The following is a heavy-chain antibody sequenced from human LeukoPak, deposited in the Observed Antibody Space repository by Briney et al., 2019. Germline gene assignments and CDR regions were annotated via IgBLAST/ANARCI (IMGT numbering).Heavy chain of an antibody. V-gene: IGHV4-61*02. CDR3: ARAWGYSLDY. CDR1: GGSISSRSYY. D-gene: IGHD3-22*01. CDR2: IYTSGST. J-gene: IGHJ4*02. Sequence: SETLSLTCTVSGGSISSRSYYWSWIRQPAGKGLEWIGRIYTSGSTNYNPSLKSRVTISVDTSKNQFSLKLSSMTAADTAVYYCARAWGYSLDYWGQGTLVTVSS.